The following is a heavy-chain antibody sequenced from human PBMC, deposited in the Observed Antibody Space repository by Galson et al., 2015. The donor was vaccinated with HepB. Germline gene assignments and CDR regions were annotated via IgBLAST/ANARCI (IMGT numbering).Heavy chain of an antibody. CDR3: ARDVDGNYLFDY. CDR2: ISVSEST. D-gene: IGHD1-7*01. J-gene: IGHJ4*02. V-gene: IGHV4-4*07. CDR1: GGSFDSYY. Sequence: ETLSLTCTVSGGSFDSYYWSWIRQPAGKGLEWIGRISVSESTKYNPSLKGRVSMSIDRSKKHFSLKLSSLTAADTAVYYCARDVDGNYLFDYWGQGILVTVSS.